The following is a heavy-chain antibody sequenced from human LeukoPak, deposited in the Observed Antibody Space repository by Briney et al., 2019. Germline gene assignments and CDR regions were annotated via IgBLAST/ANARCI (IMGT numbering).Heavy chain of an antibody. J-gene: IGHJ4*02. CDR3: ARASDILTGYWDYFDY. Sequence: ASVKVSCKASGYTFTGYYMHWVRQAPGQGLEWMVWINPNSGGTNYAQKFQGRVTMTRDTSISTAYMELSRLRSDDTAVYYCARASDILTGYWDYFDYWGQGTLVTVSS. CDR2: INPNSGGT. D-gene: IGHD3-9*01. V-gene: IGHV1-2*02. CDR1: GYTFTGYY.